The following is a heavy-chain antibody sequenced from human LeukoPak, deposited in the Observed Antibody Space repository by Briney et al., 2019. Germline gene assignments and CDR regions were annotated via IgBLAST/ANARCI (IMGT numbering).Heavy chain of an antibody. J-gene: IGHJ4*02. Sequence: HPGRSLRLSCAASGFTFSSYAMHWVRQAPGKGLEWVAVISYDGSNKYYADSVKGRFTISRDNSKNTLYLQMNSLRAEDTAVYYCARDDYYDSSGYFEGPDYWGQGTLVTVSS. CDR3: ARDDYYDSSGYFEGPDY. CDR1: GFTFSSYA. CDR2: ISYDGSNK. V-gene: IGHV3-30*01. D-gene: IGHD3-22*01.